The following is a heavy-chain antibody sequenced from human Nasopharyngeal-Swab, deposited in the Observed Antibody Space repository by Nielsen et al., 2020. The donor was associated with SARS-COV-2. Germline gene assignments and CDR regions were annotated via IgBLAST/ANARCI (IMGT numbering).Heavy chain of an antibody. J-gene: IGHJ4*02. CDR3: TSRNPETGSY. CDR1: GFTFSGSA. V-gene: IGHV3-73*01. Sequence: GGALRLSWAASGFTFSGSAKHWVRQATGKGLEWVGRIRSKANSYATAYAASVKGRFTISRDDSKNTAYLQMNSLKTEDTAVYYCTSRNPETGSYWGQGTLVTVSS. CDR2: IRSKANSYAT. D-gene: IGHD1-14*01.